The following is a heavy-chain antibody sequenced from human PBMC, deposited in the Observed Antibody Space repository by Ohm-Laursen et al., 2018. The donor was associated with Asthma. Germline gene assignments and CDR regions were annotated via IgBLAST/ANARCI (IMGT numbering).Heavy chain of an antibody. CDR2: IKQDGSEK. CDR1: GFTFSSYG. J-gene: IGHJ4*02. CDR3: ARVDLRSGYQYYFDY. D-gene: IGHD3-22*01. Sequence: SLRLSCTASGFTFSSYGMHWVRQAPGKGLEWVATIKQDGSEKYYVDSVKGRFAISRDNAKNTLYLQMNSLRAEDTAVYYCARVDLRSGYQYYFDYWGQGTLVTVSS. V-gene: IGHV3-7*01.